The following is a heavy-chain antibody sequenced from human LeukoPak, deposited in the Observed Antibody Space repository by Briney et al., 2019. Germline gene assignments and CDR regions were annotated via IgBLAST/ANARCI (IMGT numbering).Heavy chain of an antibody. V-gene: IGHV3-48*03. CDR3: ARSSGYYGYYYMDV. CDR2: ISSSGSTI. D-gene: IGHD3-22*01. CDR1: GFTFSSYE. J-gene: IGHJ6*03. Sequence: PGGSLRLSCAASGFTFSSYEMNWVRQAPGKGLEWVSYISSSGSTIYYADSVKGRFTISRDNAKNSLYLQMNSLRAEDTAVYYCARSSGYYGYYYMDVWGKGTTVTVSS.